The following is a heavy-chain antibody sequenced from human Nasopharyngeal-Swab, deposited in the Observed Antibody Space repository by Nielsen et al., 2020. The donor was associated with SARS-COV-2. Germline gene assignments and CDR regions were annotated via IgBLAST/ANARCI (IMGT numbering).Heavy chain of an antibody. CDR3: TRDRGSYNWFDP. CDR1: GFTFSGCA. D-gene: IGHD3-10*01. V-gene: IGHV3-73*01. Sequence: GESLKISCAASGFTFSGCAIHWVRQASGRGLEWVGLVDQKNNAFATAYAASVMGRFTISRDDSTNMAYLQMNSLKTEDTAVYYCTRDRGSYNWFDPWGQGALVTVSS. CDR2: VDQKNNAFAT. J-gene: IGHJ5*02.